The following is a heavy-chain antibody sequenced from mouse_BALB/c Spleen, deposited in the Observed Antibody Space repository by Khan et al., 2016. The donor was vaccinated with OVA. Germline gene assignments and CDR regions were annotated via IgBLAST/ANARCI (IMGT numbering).Heavy chain of an antibody. CDR1: GYTFSTYW. J-gene: IGHJ2*01. CDR3: ARRGLRWDFDY. Sequence: VQLQQSGAELAKPGASVKMSCKASGYTFSTYWIHWVKQRPGQGLEWIGYINPSSGYTYYNQNFKDKATLTADKSSSTAYMQLSSLTSEDSAVYYCARRGLRWDFDYWGQGTTLTVSS. V-gene: IGHV1-7*01. CDR2: INPSSGYT. D-gene: IGHD1-1*01.